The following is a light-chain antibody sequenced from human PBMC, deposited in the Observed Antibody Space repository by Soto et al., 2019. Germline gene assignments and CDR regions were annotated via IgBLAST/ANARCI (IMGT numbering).Light chain of an antibody. CDR3: CSYTGASTYV. CDR1: SGDVGGYNY. Sequence: QSVLTQPASVSGSPGQSVTISCDGTSGDVGGYNYVSWYQQHPGKAPKLMIHAVTNRPSGVSNRFSGSKSGNTASLTISSLQAEDEADYYCCSYTGASTYVFGTGTKLTVL. V-gene: IGLV2-14*01. J-gene: IGLJ1*01. CDR2: AVT.